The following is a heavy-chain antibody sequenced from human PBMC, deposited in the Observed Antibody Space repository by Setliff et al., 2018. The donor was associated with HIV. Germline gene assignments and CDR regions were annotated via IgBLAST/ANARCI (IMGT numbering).Heavy chain of an antibody. D-gene: IGHD5-18*01. Sequence: SGPTLVNPTQTLTLTCTFSGFSLSTSGVGVGWIRQPPGKALGWLALIYWDDDKRYSPSLKSRLTITKDTSKNQVVLTMTNMDHVDTATYYCAHIDPYVDTEHLDYWGQGTLVTVSS. CDR3: AHIDPYVDTEHLDY. J-gene: IGHJ4*02. V-gene: IGHV2-5*02. CDR2: IYWDDDK. CDR1: GFSLSTSGVG.